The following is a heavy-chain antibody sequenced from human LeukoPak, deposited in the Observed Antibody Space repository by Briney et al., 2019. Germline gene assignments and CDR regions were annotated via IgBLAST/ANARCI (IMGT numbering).Heavy chain of an antibody. CDR3: ARWEIRGTAHQLDY. J-gene: IGHJ4*02. D-gene: IGHD1-7*01. CDR1: GFTFSSYG. CDR2: IWYDGSNK. V-gene: IGHV3-33*01. Sequence: GGSLRLSCAASGFTFSSYGMHWVRQAPGKGLEWVAVIWYDGSNKYYADSVKGRFTISRDNGKNSIYLQMNSLRAEDTAVYYCARWEIRGTAHQLDYWGQGTRVTVSS.